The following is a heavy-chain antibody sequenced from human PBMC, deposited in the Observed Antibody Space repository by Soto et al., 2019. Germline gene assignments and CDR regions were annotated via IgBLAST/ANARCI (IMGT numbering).Heavy chain of an antibody. J-gene: IGHJ4*02. CDR1: GFTFSSYW. CDR3: AIDHAYDILTG. Sequence: GGSLRLSCAASGFTFSSYWMSWVRQAPGKGLEWVANIKQDGSEKYYVDSVKGRFTISRDSAKNSLYLQMNSLRAEDTAVYYCAIDHAYDILTGWGQGTLVTVSS. CDR2: IKQDGSEK. V-gene: IGHV3-7*01. D-gene: IGHD3-9*01.